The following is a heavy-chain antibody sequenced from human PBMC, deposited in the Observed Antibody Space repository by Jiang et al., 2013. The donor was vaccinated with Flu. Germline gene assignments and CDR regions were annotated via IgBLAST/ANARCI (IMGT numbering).Heavy chain of an antibody. CDR3: ARDAGYSTGWYPGY. D-gene: IGHD6-19*01. CDR2: ISYDGGSK. CDR1: GFTFSSHA. J-gene: IGHJ4*02. V-gene: IGHV3-30-3*01. Sequence: LVESGGGVVQPGKSLRLSCVASGFTFSSHAIHWVRQAPGQGLDWVAVISYDGGSKHYARSVKGRFTISRDDSKSTLYLQMNSLRAEDTAVYYCARDAGYSTGWYPGYWGQGTLVTVSS.